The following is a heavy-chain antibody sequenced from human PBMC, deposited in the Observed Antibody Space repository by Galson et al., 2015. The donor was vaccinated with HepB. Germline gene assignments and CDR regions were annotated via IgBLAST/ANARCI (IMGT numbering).Heavy chain of an antibody. J-gene: IGHJ6*02. D-gene: IGHD6-13*01. Sequence: SVKVSCKASGYTFTSYYMPWVRQAPGQGLEWMGIINPSGGSTSYAQKFQGRVTMTRDTSTSTVYMELSSLRSEDTAVYYCARGGIAAAGSYYYYGMDVWGQGTTVTVSS. CDR3: ARGGIAAAGSYYYYGMDV. V-gene: IGHV1-46*01. CDR1: GYTFTSYY. CDR2: INPSGGST.